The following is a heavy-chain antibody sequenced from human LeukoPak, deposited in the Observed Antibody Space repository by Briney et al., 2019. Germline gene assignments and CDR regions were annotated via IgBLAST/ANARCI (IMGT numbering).Heavy chain of an antibody. CDR1: EYTFTSYD. Sequence: ASVKVSCKASEYTFTSYDINWVRQAPGQGLEWVGIINPSGGSTTYAQKFQGRVTTTRDTSTNTVYMELSSLRSEDTAVYYCARSLPSNWFDPWGQGTLVTVSS. CDR3: ARSLPSNWFDP. V-gene: IGHV1-46*01. J-gene: IGHJ5*02. D-gene: IGHD2-2*01. CDR2: INPSGGST.